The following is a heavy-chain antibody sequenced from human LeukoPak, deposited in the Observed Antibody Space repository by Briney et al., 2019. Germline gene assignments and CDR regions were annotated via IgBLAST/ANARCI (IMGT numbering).Heavy chain of an antibody. V-gene: IGHV3-30*03. Sequence: PGGSLRLSCAASEFSFSTYAMHWVRPAPGKGLEWVAFISSDGRIKYYADSVKGRFTISRDNSKNTLYLQMNSLRAEDTAVYYCARSRRIAAAGGPYYFDYWGQGTLVTVSS. J-gene: IGHJ4*02. CDR3: ARSRRIAAAGGPYYFDY. CDR2: ISSDGRIK. D-gene: IGHD6-13*01. CDR1: EFSFSTYA.